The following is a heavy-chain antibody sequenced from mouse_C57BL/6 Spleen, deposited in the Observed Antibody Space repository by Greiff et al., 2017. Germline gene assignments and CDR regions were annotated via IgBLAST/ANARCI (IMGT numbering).Heavy chain of an antibody. CDR2: ISSGSSTI. J-gene: IGHJ3*01. CDR1: GFTFSDYG. V-gene: IGHV5-17*01. CDR3: ARGYYGNYLWFAY. D-gene: IGHD2-1*01. Sequence: EVQLVESGGGLVKPGGSLKLSCAASGFTFSDYGMHWVRQAPEKGLEWVACISSGSSTIYYADTVKGRFTISRDNAKNTLFLQMTSLRSEDTAMYYCARGYYGNYLWFAYWGQGTLVTVSA.